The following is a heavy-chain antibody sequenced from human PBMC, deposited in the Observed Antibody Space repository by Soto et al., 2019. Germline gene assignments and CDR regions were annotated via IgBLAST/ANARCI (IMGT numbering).Heavy chain of an antibody. CDR3: ARGVGAMVAATPSVVWFDP. Sequence: QVQLVQSGAEVKKPGSSVKVSCKASGGTFSSYTISWVRQAPGQGLEWMGRIIPILGIANYAQKFQGRVTIPADKSRSQDYMELSGVRSEDPAVYYCARGVGAMVAATPSVVWFDPWGQGTLVTVSS. V-gene: IGHV1-69*02. D-gene: IGHD2-15*01. CDR2: IIPILGIA. J-gene: IGHJ5*02. CDR1: GGTFSSYT.